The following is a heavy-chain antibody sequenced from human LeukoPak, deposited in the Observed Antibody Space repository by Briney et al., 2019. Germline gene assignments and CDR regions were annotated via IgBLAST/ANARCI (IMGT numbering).Heavy chain of an antibody. V-gene: IGHV3-21*01. CDR3: VSGTYWEL. J-gene: IGHJ3*01. Sequence: PGGSLRLSCAASGFTFSTYSMDWVRQAPGKGLEWVSSITSSSHMYYADSLKGRFTISRDNAKNPLFLQMNSLRAEDTAVYYCVSGTYWELWGQGTMVTVSS. CDR1: GFTFSTYS. D-gene: IGHD3-10*01. CDR2: ITSSSHM.